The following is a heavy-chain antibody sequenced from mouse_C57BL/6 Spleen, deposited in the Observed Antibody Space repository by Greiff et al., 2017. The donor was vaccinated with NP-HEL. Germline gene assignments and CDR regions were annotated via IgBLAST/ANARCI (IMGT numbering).Heavy chain of an antibody. D-gene: IGHD3-3*01. CDR2: INPNNGGT. CDR1: GYTFTDYN. V-gene: IGHV1-22*01. CDR3: ARGGGGRTAWFAY. J-gene: IGHJ3*01. Sequence: EVQLQQSGPELVKPGASVKMSCKASGYTFTDYNMHWVKQSHGKSLEWIGYINPNNGGTSYNQKFKGKATLTVNKSSSTAYMELRSLTAEDSAVYYCARGGGGRTAWFAYWGQGTLVTVSA.